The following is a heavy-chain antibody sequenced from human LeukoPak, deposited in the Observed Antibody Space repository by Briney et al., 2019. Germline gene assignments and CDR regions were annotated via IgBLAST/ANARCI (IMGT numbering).Heavy chain of an antibody. J-gene: IGHJ3*02. CDR3: AKPLDSSGYYAFDI. Sequence: PGGSLRLSCAASGFTFNNYAMSWVRQAPGKGLEWVAVISYDGSNKYYGDSVKGRFTISRDNSKNTLYLQMNSLRAEDTAVYYCAKPLDSSGYYAFDIWGQGTMVTVSS. D-gene: IGHD3-22*01. CDR2: ISYDGSNK. V-gene: IGHV3-30*18. CDR1: GFTFNNYA.